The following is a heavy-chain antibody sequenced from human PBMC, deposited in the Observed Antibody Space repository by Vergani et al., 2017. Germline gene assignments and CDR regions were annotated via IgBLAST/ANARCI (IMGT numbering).Heavy chain of an antibody. CDR1: GYTFTGYY. CDR2: INPNSGGT. J-gene: IGHJ4*02. Sequence: QVQLVQSWAEVKKPGASVKVSCKASGYTFTGYYMHWVRQAPGQGLEWMGWINPNSGGTNYEQKFQGRVTMTRDTSISTAYMELSRLRSDDTAMYYCARDMTAYQYYYDSSGYYDYWGQGTLVTVSS. CDR3: ARDMTAYQYYYDSSGYYDY. D-gene: IGHD3-22*01. V-gene: IGHV1-2*02.